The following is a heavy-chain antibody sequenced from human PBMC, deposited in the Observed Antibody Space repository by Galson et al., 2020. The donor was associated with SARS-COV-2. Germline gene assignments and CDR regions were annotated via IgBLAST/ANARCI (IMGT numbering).Heavy chain of an antibody. D-gene: IGHD1-1*01. CDR1: GGSISSDYY. CDR3: AGGVGRTTVAWDY. V-gene: IGHV4-38-2*02. J-gene: IGHJ1*01. Sequence: SETLSLTCTVSGGSISSDYYWGWIRQPPGKGLEWIASTSHDGRAAYRPSLKSRVTISVDTSKNQLSLKLNSVTAADTAVYYCAGGVGRTTVAWDYWGQGTLITVSS. CDR2: TSHDGRA.